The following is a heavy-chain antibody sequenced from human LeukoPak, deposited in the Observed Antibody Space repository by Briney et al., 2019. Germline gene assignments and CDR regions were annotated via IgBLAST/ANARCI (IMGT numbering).Heavy chain of an antibody. Sequence: ASVKVSCKASGGTFSSYAISWVRQAPGQGLEWMGGIIPIFGTANYAQKFQGGVTITADESTSTAYMELSSLRSEDTAVYYCARDGVYCSSTSCFNWFDPWGQGTLVTVSS. J-gene: IGHJ5*02. CDR2: IIPIFGTA. V-gene: IGHV1-69*13. D-gene: IGHD2-2*01. CDR1: GGTFSSYA. CDR3: ARDGVYCSSTSCFNWFDP.